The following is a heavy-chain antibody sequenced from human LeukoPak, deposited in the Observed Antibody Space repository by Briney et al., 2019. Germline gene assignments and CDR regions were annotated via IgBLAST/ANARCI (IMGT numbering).Heavy chain of an antibody. CDR3: AGDPPNDSGVGFDM. Sequence: TGGSLGLSCAASGFTFSTYWMHWVRQVPGKGLVWVSRINGDGRSTNYAGSVKGRFTISRDNARNTLYMQMNSLRAEDTAVYYCAGDPPNDSGVGFDMWGQGTMVTVSS. V-gene: IGHV3-74*01. CDR1: GFTFSTYW. D-gene: IGHD2-15*01. J-gene: IGHJ3*02. CDR2: INGDGRST.